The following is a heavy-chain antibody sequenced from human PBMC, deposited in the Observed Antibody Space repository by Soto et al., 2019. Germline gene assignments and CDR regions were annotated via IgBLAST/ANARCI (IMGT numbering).Heavy chain of an antibody. CDR3: ARGSVGAAAGTPPYYYYYYMED. J-gene: IGHJ6*03. CDR1: GYTFTSYD. V-gene: IGHV1-8*01. D-gene: IGHD6-13*01. Sequence: ASVKVSCKASGYTFTSYDINWVRQATGQGLEWMGWMNPNSGNTGYAQKFQGRVTMTRSTSISTAYMELSSLRSEDTAVYYCARGSVGAAAGTPPYYYYYYMEDWGKGTTVTVSS. CDR2: MNPNSGNT.